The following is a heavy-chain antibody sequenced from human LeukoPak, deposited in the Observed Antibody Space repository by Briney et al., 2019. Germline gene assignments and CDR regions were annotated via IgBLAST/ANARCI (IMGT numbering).Heavy chain of an antibody. Sequence: SETLSLTCTVSGGSISSSSYYWGWIRQPPGKGLEWIGSIYYSGSTYYNPSLKSRVTISVDTSKNQFSLKLTAVTAADTGMYYCARAKVPSYYSSGSYPFDYWGQGTLVTVAS. CDR2: IYYSGST. D-gene: IGHD3-10*01. J-gene: IGHJ4*02. CDR1: GGSISSSSYY. CDR3: ARAKVPSYYSSGSYPFDY. V-gene: IGHV4-39*07.